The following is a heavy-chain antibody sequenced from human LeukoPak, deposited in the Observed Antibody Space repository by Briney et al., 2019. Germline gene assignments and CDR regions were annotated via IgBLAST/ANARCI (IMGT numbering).Heavy chain of an antibody. J-gene: IGHJ4*02. D-gene: IGHD6-13*01. CDR2: INPSGGST. Sequence: ASVKVSCKASGYTFTSYYMHWVRQAPGQGLEWMGIINPSGGSTSYAQKFQGRVTMTRDMSTSTVYMGLSSLSSEDTAVYYCARDLGQQLANWGQGTLVTVSS. CDR1: GYTFTSYY. CDR3: ARDLGQQLAN. V-gene: IGHV1-46*01.